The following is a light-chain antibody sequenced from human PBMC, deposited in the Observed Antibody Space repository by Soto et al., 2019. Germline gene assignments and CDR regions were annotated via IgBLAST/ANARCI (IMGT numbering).Light chain of an antibody. CDR1: QGISSY. Sequence: AIPMTQSPASLSASPGDRVTITCRASQGISSYLAWYQQKPGKAPKLLIYAASTLQSGVPSRFSGSGSGTDFTLTISCLQSEDFATYYCQQYYSYPRAFGQGTRLEI. CDR2: AAS. J-gene: IGKJ5*01. CDR3: QQYYSYPRA. V-gene: IGKV1-8*01.